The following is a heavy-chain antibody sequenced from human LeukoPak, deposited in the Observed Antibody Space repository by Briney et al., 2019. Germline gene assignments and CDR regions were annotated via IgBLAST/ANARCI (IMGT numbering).Heavy chain of an antibody. Sequence: QAGGSLRLSCAASGFTFSSYGMSWVRQAPGKGLEWVSTIGGGGGSTYHADSVKGRFTISRDDSKNTLYLQMNSLRAEDTAVYYCAKKISGYDYNYYYGMDVWGQGTTVTVSS. D-gene: IGHD5-12*01. CDR3: AKKISGYDYNYYYGMDV. J-gene: IGHJ6*02. CDR1: GFTFSSYG. CDR2: IGGGGGST. V-gene: IGHV3-23*01.